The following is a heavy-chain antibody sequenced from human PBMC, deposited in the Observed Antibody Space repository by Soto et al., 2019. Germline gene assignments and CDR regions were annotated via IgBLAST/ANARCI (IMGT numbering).Heavy chain of an antibody. CDR1: GFTFSSYW. V-gene: IGHV3-74*01. J-gene: IGHJ4*02. CDR2: INSDGSST. CDR3: ARVAPPYYHDSSGYTHH. D-gene: IGHD3-22*01. Sequence: GGSLRLSCAASGFTFSSYWMHWVRQAPGKGLVWVSRINSDGSSTSYADSVKGRFTISRDNAKNTLYLQMNSLRAEDTAVYYCARVAPPYYHDSSGYTHHWGQGTLVTVSS.